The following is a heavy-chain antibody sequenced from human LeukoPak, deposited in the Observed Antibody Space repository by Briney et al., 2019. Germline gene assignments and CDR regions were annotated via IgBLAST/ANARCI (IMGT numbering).Heavy chain of an antibody. CDR2: ILSDGSST. CDR1: GFTFSNYW. D-gene: IGHD2-2*01. CDR3: VRGYCSATSCYFSSSYNWFDP. J-gene: IGHJ5*02. Sequence: GGSLRLSCAASGFTFSNYWMHWVRQTPGKGLVWVSRILSDGSSTNYADSVKGRFTVSRDNAQNTLCLQMNSLRAEDTAVYYCVRGYCSATSCYFSSSYNWFDPWGQGTLVTVSS. V-gene: IGHV3-74*01.